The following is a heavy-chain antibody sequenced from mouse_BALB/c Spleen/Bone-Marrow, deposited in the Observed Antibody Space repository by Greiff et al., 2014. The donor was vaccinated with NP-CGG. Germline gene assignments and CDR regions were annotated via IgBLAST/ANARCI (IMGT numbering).Heavy chain of an antibody. J-gene: IGHJ4*01. Sequence: QVQLQQPGAELARPGASVELSCKASGYTFTSYWMQWVKQRPGQGLEWVGAIYPGDGDTRFTQKFKGKATLTADKSSSTAYMQLSSLASEDSAVYYCARAKRYGEMDYWGQGTSVTVSS. V-gene: IGHV1-87*01. CDR1: GYTFTSYW. CDR2: IYPGDGDT. CDR3: ARAKRYGEMDY. D-gene: IGHD2-14*01.